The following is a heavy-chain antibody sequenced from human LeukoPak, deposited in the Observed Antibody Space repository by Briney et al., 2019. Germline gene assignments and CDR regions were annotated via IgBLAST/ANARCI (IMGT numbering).Heavy chain of an antibody. CDR3: AKDISGSGRYYFDY. J-gene: IGHJ4*02. V-gene: IGHV3-53*05. CDR1: GFIVSKSY. D-gene: IGHD6-19*01. Sequence: TGGSLRLSCAASGFIVSKSYMNWVRQAPGKGLEWVSVIYGDDSAYYADSVKGRFTISRDNSKNSLYLQMNSLRAEDTALYYCAKDISGSGRYYFDYWGQGTLVTVSS. CDR2: IYGDDSA.